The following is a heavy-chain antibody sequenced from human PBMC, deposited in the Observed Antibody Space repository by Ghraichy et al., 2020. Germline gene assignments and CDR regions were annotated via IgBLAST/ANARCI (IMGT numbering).Heavy chain of an antibody. Sequence: SVKVSCKASGFTFISSAVQWVRQARGQRLEWIGWIVVGSGNTNYAQKFQERVTITRDMSTSTVYMELSSLRSEDTAVYYCAACSTSCYSPYYYYGMDVWGQGTTVTVSS. J-gene: IGHJ6*02. D-gene: IGHD2-2*02. CDR3: AACSTSCYSPYYYYGMDV. CDR1: GFTFISSA. V-gene: IGHV1-58*01. CDR2: IVVGSGNT.